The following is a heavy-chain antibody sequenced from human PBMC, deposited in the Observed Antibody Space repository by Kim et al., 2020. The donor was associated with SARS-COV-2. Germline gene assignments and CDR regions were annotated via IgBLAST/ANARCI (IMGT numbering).Heavy chain of an antibody. Sequence: AASVEGRYTISRDDSKKSMYLQMKGLKTEDTAVYYCARGSTTTYYGLDVWGQGTTVTVSS. J-gene: IGHJ6*02. V-gene: IGHV3-72*01. D-gene: IGHD2-2*01. CDR3: ARGSTTTYYGLDV.